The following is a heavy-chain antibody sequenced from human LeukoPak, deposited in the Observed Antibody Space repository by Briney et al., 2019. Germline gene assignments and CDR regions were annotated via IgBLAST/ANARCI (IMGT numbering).Heavy chain of an antibody. CDR3: ARGNYYCGGDCYAAEYFQH. Sequence: GGSLRLSCSASGFKFGNYAISWVRRAPGKRLEWISAITSSDGGTHYADSVKGRFTISRDNSKNVLYLQMTRLRAEDTAVYYCARGNYYCGGDCYAAEYFQHWGQGTLVTVSS. D-gene: IGHD2-21*02. CDR2: ITSSDGGT. CDR1: GFKFGNYA. V-gene: IGHV3-23*01. J-gene: IGHJ1*01.